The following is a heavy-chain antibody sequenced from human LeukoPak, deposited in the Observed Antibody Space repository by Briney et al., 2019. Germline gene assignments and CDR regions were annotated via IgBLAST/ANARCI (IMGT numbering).Heavy chain of an antibody. J-gene: IGHJ4*02. V-gene: IGHV4-59*04. Sequence: PSETLSLTCTVSGGSISSYYWSWIRKPPGKGLEWIGYIYYSGSTYYNPSLKSRVTISVDTSKNQFSLKLSSVTAADTAVYYCAREPIVVVVAANNYFDYWGQGTLVTVSS. D-gene: IGHD2-15*01. CDR2: IYYSGST. CDR1: GGSISSYY. CDR3: AREPIVVVVAANNYFDY.